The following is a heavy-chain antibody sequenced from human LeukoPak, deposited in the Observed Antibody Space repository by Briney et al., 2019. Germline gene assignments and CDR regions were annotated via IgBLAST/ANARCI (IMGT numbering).Heavy chain of an antibody. J-gene: IGHJ4*02. CDR2: INQDGSEK. CDR3: ARDRGVVGNYDY. Sequence: PGGSLRLSCAASGFTFSIYWMSWVRQAPGKGLEWVASINQDGSEKYYVDSVKGRCTISRDNAKNSLYLQMNSLRADDTAVYYCARDRGVVGNYDYWGQGTLVTVSS. CDR1: GFTFSIYW. V-gene: IGHV3-7*05. D-gene: IGHD1-26*01.